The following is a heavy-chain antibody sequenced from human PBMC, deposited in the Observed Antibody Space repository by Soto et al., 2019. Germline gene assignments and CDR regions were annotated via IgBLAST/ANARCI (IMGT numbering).Heavy chain of an antibody. Sequence: EVQLLESGGGLVQPGGSLRLSCAASGFTFNNYAMSWVRQAPGQGLEWVSAISASGGATYYADSVKGRFTISRDNSKNTLYLQMNGLRAEDTAVYYCTSRYYFDYWGQGTLVTVSS. V-gene: IGHV3-23*01. J-gene: IGHJ4*02. CDR2: ISASGGAT. CDR1: GFTFNNYA. CDR3: TSRYYFDY.